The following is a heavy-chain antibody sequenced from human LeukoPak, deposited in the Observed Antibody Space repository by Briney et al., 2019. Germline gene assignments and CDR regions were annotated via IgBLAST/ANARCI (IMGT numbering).Heavy chain of an antibody. CDR1: GFTFSSYA. CDR3: ARRYYYDSSGPNAFDI. J-gene: IGHJ3*02. D-gene: IGHD3-22*01. Sequence: GGSLRLSCAASGFTFSSYAMSWVRQAPGKGLEWVSAISGSGGSTYYADSVKGRFTISRDNSKNTLYLQMNSLRAEDTAVYYCARRYYYDSSGPNAFDIWGQGTMGTVSS. V-gene: IGHV3-23*01. CDR2: ISGSGGST.